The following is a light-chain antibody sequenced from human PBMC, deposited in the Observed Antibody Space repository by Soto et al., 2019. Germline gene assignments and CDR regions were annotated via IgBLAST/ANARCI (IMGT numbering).Light chain of an antibody. V-gene: IGKV1-5*03. Sequence: DIQMTQSPSTLSGSVGDRVTITCRASQTISSWLAWYQQKPGKAHKLLIYKASTLKSGVQSRFSGRGSGTEFTLTISSLQPDDFATYYCQHYNSYSEAFGQGTKVDI. CDR1: QTISSW. J-gene: IGKJ1*01. CDR2: KAS. CDR3: QHYNSYSEA.